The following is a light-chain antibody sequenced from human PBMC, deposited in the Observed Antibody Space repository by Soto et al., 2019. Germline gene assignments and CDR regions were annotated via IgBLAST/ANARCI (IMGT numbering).Light chain of an antibody. J-gene: IGKJ4*01. V-gene: IGKV1-5*01. CDR1: QSISSW. CDR2: DAS. Sequence: DMQMTQSPSTLSASFGDRVTITCRASQSISSWLAWYQQKPGKAPKLLIFDASSLESGTPSRFSGRRSGTQFTLTINGLQPDDFATYYCQQYDNYKPLTFGGGTKVDI. CDR3: QQYDNYKPLT.